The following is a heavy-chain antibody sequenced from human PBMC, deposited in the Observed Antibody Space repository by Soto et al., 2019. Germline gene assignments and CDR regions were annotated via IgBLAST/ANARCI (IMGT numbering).Heavy chain of an antibody. CDR3: ARGIRVLRLGELSLIPHDYYYYGMYV. CDR1: GFTFSSYA. Sequence: EVQLVESGEGLVQPGGSLRLSCAASGFTFSSYAMHWVRQAPGKGLEYVSAISSNGGSTYYADSVKGRFTISRDNSKNTLYLQMGSLRAEDMAVYYCARGIRVLRLGELSLIPHDYYYYGMYVWGQGTTVTVSS. D-gene: IGHD3-16*02. CDR2: ISSNGGST. V-gene: IGHV3-64*02. J-gene: IGHJ6*02.